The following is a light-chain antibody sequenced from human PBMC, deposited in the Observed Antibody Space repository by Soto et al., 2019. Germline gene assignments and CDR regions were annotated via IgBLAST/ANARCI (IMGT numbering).Light chain of an antibody. CDR3: QQYNSYWT. CDR1: QTISNW. J-gene: IGKJ1*01. CDR2: DAS. V-gene: IGKV1-5*01. Sequence: DIQMKQSPSTMSAYVGDRVTITCRASQTISNWLAWYQQKPGKAPKLLIYDASTLESGVPSRFSGSGSGTEFTHTISSLQPDDFATYYCQQYNSYWTFGQGTKVEIK.